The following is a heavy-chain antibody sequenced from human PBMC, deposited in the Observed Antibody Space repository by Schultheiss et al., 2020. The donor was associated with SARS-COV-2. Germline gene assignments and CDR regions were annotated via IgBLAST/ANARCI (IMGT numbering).Heavy chain of an antibody. V-gene: IGHV3-21*01. J-gene: IGHJ6*02. D-gene: IGHD1-26*01. CDR1: GFTFSNAW. Sequence: GGSLRLSCAASGFTFSNAWMSWVRQAPGKGLEWVSSISSSSSYIYYADSVKGRFTISRDNAQNSLYLQMNSLRAEDTAVYYCARALRSGSYYRDNYYFGMDVWGQGTTVTVSS. CDR2: ISSSSSYI. CDR3: ARALRSGSYYRDNYYFGMDV.